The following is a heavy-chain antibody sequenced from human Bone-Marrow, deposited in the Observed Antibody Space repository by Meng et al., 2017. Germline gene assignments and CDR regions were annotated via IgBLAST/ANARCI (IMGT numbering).Heavy chain of an antibody. CDR3: ARSIEYYYDSSGYYYYYYYYGMDV. V-gene: IGHV3-74*01. CDR2: INSDGSST. Sequence: GESLKISCAASGFTFSSYWMHWVRQAPGKGLVWVSRINSDGSSTSYADSVKGRFTISRDNAKNTLYLQMNSLRAEDTAVYYCARSIEYYYDSSGYYYYYYYYGMDVWGQGTTVIVSS. D-gene: IGHD3-22*01. J-gene: IGHJ6*02. CDR1: GFTFSSYW.